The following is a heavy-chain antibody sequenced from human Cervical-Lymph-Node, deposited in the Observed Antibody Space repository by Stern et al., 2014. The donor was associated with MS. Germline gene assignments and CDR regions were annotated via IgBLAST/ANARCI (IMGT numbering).Heavy chain of an antibody. CDR1: GGSVTTEGYY. V-gene: IGHV4-31*03. CDR2: IYYSGNT. Sequence: QLQLQESGPRLVKASQTLSLTCTVSGGSVTTEGYYWSWIRQHPVKGLEWIGYIYYSGNTHYNPSLKSRVTISVDTSQNQFDLKLSSVTAADTAVYYCASPTGHWGQGALVTVSS. CDR3: ASPTGH. J-gene: IGHJ1*01. D-gene: IGHD1-1*01.